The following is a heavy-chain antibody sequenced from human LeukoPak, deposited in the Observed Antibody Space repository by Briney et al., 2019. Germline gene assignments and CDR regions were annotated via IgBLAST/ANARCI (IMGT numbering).Heavy chain of an antibody. CDR1: GGSISSYY. D-gene: IGHD3-10*01. Sequence: PSETLSLTCTVSGGSISSYYWSWIRQPPGKGLERIGYIYYSGSTNYNPSLKSRVTISVDTSKNQFSLKLSSVTAADTAVYYCAGTMVRGVHYWGQGTLVTVSS. CDR2: IYYSGST. CDR3: AGTMVRGVHY. V-gene: IGHV4-59*08. J-gene: IGHJ4*02.